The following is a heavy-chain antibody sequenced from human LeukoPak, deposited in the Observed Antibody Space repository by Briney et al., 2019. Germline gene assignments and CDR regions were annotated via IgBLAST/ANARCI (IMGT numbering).Heavy chain of an antibody. V-gene: IGHV1-8*01. J-gene: IGHJ6*02. CDR1: GYTFTSYD. Sequence: GASVKVSCKASGYTFTSYDINWVRQATGQGLEWMGWMNPNSGNTGYGQKFQGRVTMTRDTSKSTAYMELSSLRSEDTAVYYCARFAPGFGVSHFYYGMDVWGQGTTVTVSS. D-gene: IGHD3-10*01. CDR2: MNPNSGNT. CDR3: ARFAPGFGVSHFYYGMDV.